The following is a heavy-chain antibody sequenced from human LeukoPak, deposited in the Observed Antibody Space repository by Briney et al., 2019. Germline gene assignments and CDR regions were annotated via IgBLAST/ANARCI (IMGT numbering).Heavy chain of an antibody. CDR2: IKQDGSEK. Sequence: GGSLRLSCAASGLIFSKYWMPWVRQSPGKGLEWVANIKQDGSEKYYVDSVKGRFTISRDNAKNSLYLQMNSLRAEDTAVYYCARDRGDSLFDYWGRGTLVTVSS. V-gene: IGHV3-7*01. CDR3: ARDRGDSLFDY. J-gene: IGHJ4*02. CDR1: GLIFSKYW. D-gene: IGHD4-17*01.